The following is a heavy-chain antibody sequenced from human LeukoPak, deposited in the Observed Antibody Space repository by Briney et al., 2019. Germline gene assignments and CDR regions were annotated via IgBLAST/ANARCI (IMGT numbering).Heavy chain of an antibody. D-gene: IGHD5-24*01. CDR1: GSSFTSYW. CDR2: IYPGDSDT. J-gene: IGHJ4*02. CDR3: ARPSTVKMATITYFDY. V-gene: IGHV5-51*01. Sequence: TPGASLQISCKGSGSSFTSYWIGWVRQLPGKGLEWMGIIYPGDSDTRYSPSFQGQVTISADKSISTAYLQWSSPKASDTAMYYCARPSTVKMATITYFDYWGQGTLVTVSS.